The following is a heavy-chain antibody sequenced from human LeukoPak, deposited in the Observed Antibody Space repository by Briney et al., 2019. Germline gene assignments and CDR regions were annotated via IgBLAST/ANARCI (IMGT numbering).Heavy chain of an antibody. V-gene: IGHV3-30*02. D-gene: IGHD3-3*01. CDR3: ARDARSIRFLEWLLYRGYFDY. CDR1: GFTFSSYG. Sequence: GGSLRLSCAGSGFTFSSYGMHWVRQAPGKGLEWVAFIRYDGGNKYYADSVKGRFTISRDNSKNTLYLQMNSLRAEDTAVYYCARDARSIRFLEWLLYRGYFDYWGQGTLVTVSS. CDR2: IRYDGGNK. J-gene: IGHJ4*02.